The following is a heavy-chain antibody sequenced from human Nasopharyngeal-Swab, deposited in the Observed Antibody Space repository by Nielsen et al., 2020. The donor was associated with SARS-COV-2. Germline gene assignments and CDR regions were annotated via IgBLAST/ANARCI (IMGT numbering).Heavy chain of an antibody. CDR1: GGSISSSSYY. Sequence: SETLSLTCTVSGGSISSSSYYWGWIRQPPGKGLEWIGSIYYSGSTYYNPSLKSRVTISVDTSKNQFSLKLSYMTAADTAVYYCARSDFEWEQLAIVDAFDIWGQGTMVTVSS. CDR2: IYYSGST. CDR3: ARSDFEWEQLAIVDAFDI. V-gene: IGHV4-39*07. J-gene: IGHJ3*02. D-gene: IGHD1-26*01.